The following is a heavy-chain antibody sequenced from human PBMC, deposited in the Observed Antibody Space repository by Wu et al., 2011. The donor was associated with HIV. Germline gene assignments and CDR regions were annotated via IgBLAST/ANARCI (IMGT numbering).Heavy chain of an antibody. CDR2: ITPNSGGT. Sequence: QVQLVQSGAEVKKPGASVKVSCRASGYTFTGYYIHWVRQAPGQGLEWMGWITPNSGGTNYAQKFQGRVTMTRDTSISTAYMELSRLRSDDTAVYYCARDRYFDWVVQSWYFDLWGRGTLVTVSS. J-gene: IGHJ2*01. V-gene: IGHV1-2*02. D-gene: IGHD3-9*01. CDR1: GYTFTGYY. CDR3: ARDRYFDWVVQSWYFDL.